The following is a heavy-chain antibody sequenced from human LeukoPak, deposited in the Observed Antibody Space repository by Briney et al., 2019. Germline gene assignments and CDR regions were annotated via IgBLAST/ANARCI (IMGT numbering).Heavy chain of an antibody. D-gene: IGHD3-10*01. J-gene: IGHJ4*02. CDR1: GGSFSGYY. V-gene: IGHV4-34*01. CDR3: ARATIGGVSYYGSGSYSYYFDY. Sequence: SETPSLTCAVYGGSFSGYYWSWIRQPPGKGLEWIGEINHSGSTNYNPSLKSRVTISVDTSKNQFSLKLSSVTAADTAVYYCARATIGGVSYYGSGSYSYYFDYWGQGTLVTVSS. CDR2: INHSGST.